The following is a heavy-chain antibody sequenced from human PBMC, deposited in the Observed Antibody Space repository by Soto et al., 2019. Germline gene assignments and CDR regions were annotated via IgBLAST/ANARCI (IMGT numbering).Heavy chain of an antibody. Sequence: PSETLSLTCTVSGGSISSYYWSWIRQPPGKGLEWIGYIYYSGSTNYNPSLKSRVTISVDTSKNQFSLKLSSVTAADTAVYYCARTYYYGSGSLYYFDYWGQGTLVTASS. V-gene: IGHV4-59*01. CDR1: GGSISSYY. CDR2: IYYSGST. CDR3: ARTYYYGSGSLYYFDY. D-gene: IGHD3-10*01. J-gene: IGHJ4*02.